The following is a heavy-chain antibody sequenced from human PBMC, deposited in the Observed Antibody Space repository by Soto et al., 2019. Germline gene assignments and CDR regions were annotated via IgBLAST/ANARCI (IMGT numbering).Heavy chain of an antibody. D-gene: IGHD1-26*01. CDR2: IIPVFGPA. J-gene: IGHJ3*01. CDR1: GGTFSNYA. Sequence: QVQLVQSGAEVEKPGSSAKVSCKASGGTFSNYALSWVRQAPGQGLEWMGGIIPVFGPAHYAQKFQGRVTITADESTSTAYVELSSLRSEDTAVYYCARAGTGSYLNAFDVWGQGTTVTVSS. V-gene: IGHV1-69*01. CDR3: ARAGTGSYLNAFDV.